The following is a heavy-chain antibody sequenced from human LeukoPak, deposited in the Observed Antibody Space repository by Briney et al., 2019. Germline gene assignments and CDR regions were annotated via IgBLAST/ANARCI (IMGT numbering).Heavy chain of an antibody. V-gene: IGHV3-64*01. CDR3: ARAGVNGYDFPVDY. Sequence: PGGSLRLSCAASGFTFISYAMYWVRQAPGRGLEYVSAISSNGGSTYYANSVKGRFTISIDNSKNTLYLQMGSLRAEDMAVYYCARAGVNGYDFPVDYWGQGTLVTVSS. CDR1: GFTFISYA. D-gene: IGHD5-12*01. J-gene: IGHJ4*02. CDR2: ISSNGGST.